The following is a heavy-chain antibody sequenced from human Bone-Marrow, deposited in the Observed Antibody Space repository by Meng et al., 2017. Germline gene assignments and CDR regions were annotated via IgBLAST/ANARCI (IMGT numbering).Heavy chain of an antibody. CDR3: ARVVWFGESYY. CDR2: IYHSGST. V-gene: IGHV4-38-2*02. J-gene: IGHJ4*02. D-gene: IGHD3-10*01. Sequence: GSLRLSCTVSGYSISSGYYWGWSRQPPGKGLEWIGSIYHSGSTYYNPSLKSRVTISVDTSKNQFSLKLSSVTAADTAVYYCARVVWFGESYYWGQGTLVTVSS. CDR1: GYSISSGYY.